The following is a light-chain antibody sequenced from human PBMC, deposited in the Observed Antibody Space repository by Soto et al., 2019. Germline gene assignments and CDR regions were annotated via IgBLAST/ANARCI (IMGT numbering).Light chain of an antibody. CDR2: GAS. CDR1: QSISSGY. V-gene: IGKV3-20*01. CDR3: QQYGSSPWT. J-gene: IGKJ1*01. Sequence: EVVLTQSPGTLSLSPGERATLSCRASQSISSGYLAWYQQKPGQAPRLLIYGASSRATGIPDRFSGSGSGTDFTHTISRLEPEDIAVFYCQQYGSSPWTFGQGTKVDIK.